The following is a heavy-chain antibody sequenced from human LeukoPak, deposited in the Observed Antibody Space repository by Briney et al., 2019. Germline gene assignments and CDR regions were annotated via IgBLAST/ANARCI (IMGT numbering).Heavy chain of an antibody. CDR2: INHSGST. V-gene: IGHV4-34*01. D-gene: IGHD5-18*01. CDR3: ARQAMETGYYYYMDV. J-gene: IGHJ6*03. CDR1: GGSFSGYY. Sequence: SETLSLACAVYGGSFSGYYWSWIRQPPGKGLEWIGEINHSGSTNYNPSLKSRVTISVDTSKNQFSLTLSSVTAADTAVYYCARQAMETGYYYYMDVWGKGTTVTVSS.